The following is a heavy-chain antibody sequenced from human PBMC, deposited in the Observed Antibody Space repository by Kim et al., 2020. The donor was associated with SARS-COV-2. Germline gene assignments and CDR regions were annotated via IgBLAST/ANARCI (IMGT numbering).Heavy chain of an antibody. CDR1: GGSISSSNYY. Sequence: SETLSLTCTVSGGSISSSNYYWGWIRQPPGKGLEWIGSIYYGGSTYYNPSLKSRVTISVDTSKNQFSLKLSSVTAADSAVYYCASIHYDYYYLDVWGKGTTVTVS. CDR2: IYYGGST. CDR3: ASIHYDYYYLDV. V-gene: IGHV4-39*01. J-gene: IGHJ6*03.